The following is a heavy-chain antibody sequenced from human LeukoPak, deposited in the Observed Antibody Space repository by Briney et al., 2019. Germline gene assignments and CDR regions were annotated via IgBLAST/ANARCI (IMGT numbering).Heavy chain of an antibody. CDR1: GGSISSADYY. CDR3: ARRTSGYSHFDY. V-gene: IGHV4-30-4*01. J-gene: IGHJ4*02. CDR2: IYYSGNT. Sequence: SETLSLTCTVSGGSISSADYYWSWFRQPPGKGLEWIGYIYYSGNTYYNPSLKSRVIISVDTSKNQFSLKLSSVTAADTAVYYCARRTSGYSHFDYWGQGTLVTVSS. D-gene: IGHD3-22*01.